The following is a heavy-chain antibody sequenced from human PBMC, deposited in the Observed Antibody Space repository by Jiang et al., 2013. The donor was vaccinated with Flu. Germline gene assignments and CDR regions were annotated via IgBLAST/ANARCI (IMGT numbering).Heavy chain of an antibody. J-gene: IGHJ4*02. CDR3: ARETIPVAMTYPEPRFDF. D-gene: IGHD6-19*01. V-gene: IGHV4-59*01. CDR1: GGSISSYY. CDR2: ISYSGYT. Sequence: PGLVKPSETLSLSCNVSGGSISSYYWSWIRQPPGKGLEWIGYISYSGYTNYNPSLTSRVTISVDTSKNQFSLNLSSVTTADTAVYYCARETIPVAMTYPEPRFDFWGQGTPGHRLL.